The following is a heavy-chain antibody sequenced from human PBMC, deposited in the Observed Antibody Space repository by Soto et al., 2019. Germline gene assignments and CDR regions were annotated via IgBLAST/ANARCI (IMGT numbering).Heavy chain of an antibody. J-gene: IGHJ5*02. Sequence: ASVKVSCKASGYTFTGYYMHWVRQAPGQGLEWMGWINPNSGGTNYAQKFQGRVTMTRDTSISTAYMELSRLRSDDTAVYYCASVTRDSSGFNWFDPWGQGTLVTVSS. D-gene: IGHD3-22*01. CDR1: GYTFTGYY. V-gene: IGHV1-2*02. CDR3: ASVTRDSSGFNWFDP. CDR2: INPNSGGT.